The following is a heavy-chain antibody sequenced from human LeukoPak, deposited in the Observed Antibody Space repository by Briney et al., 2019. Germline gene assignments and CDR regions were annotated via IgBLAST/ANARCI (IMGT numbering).Heavy chain of an antibody. Sequence: ASVKVSCKASGSTFTSYGISWVRQAPGQGLEWMGWISAYNGNTNYAQKLQGRVTMTTDTSTSTAYMELRSLRSDDTAVYYCARYTVTVYYYYYYMDVWGKGTTVTASS. CDR3: ARYTVTVYYYYYYMDV. V-gene: IGHV1-18*01. J-gene: IGHJ6*03. D-gene: IGHD4-11*01. CDR1: GSTFTSYG. CDR2: ISAYNGNT.